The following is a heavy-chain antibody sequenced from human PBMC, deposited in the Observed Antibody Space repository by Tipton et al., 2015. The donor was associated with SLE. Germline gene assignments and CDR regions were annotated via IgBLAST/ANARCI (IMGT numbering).Heavy chain of an antibody. CDR3: ARVNGAFDWLPRWFDR. D-gene: IGHD3-9*01. CDR2: IYYSGTT. J-gene: IGHJ5*02. V-gene: IGHV4-59*11. Sequence: GLVKPSETLSLTCNVSGGSIRSHYWSWIRQPPGKGLEWIGYIYYSGTTNYNPSLKSRVTISVDTSKNHFSLKLRSVTAADTASYYCARVNGAFDWLPRWFDRWGQGTLVTVSS. CDR1: GGSIRSHY.